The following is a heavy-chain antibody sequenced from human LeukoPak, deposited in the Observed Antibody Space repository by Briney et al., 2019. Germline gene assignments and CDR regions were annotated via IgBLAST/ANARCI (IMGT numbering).Heavy chain of an antibody. CDR3: ARAEDGYNYSGGFDY. Sequence: SVKVSCKASGGTFSSYAISWVRQAPGQGLEWMGGIIPIFGTANYAQKFQGRVTITTDESTSRAYMELSSLRSEDTAVYYWARAEDGYNYSGGFDYWGQGTLVTVSS. CDR1: GGTFSSYA. V-gene: IGHV1-69*05. D-gene: IGHD5-24*01. J-gene: IGHJ4*02. CDR2: IIPIFGTA.